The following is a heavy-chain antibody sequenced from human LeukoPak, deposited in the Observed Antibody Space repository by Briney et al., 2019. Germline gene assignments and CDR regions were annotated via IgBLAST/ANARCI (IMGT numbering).Heavy chain of an antibody. V-gene: IGHV4-34*01. CDR1: GGSFSGYY. D-gene: IGHD3-10*01. Sequence: PSETLSLTCAVYGGSFSGYYWSWIRQPPGKGLEWIGEINHSESTNYNPSLKSRVTISVDTSKNQFSLKLSSVTAADTAVYYCARRSHGSGSYFDYWGQGTLVTVSS. J-gene: IGHJ4*02. CDR3: ARRSHGSGSYFDY. CDR2: INHSEST.